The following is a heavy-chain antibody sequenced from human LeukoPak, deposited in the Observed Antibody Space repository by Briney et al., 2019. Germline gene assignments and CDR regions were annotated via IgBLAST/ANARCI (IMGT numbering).Heavy chain of an antibody. J-gene: IGHJ4*02. Sequence: PSETLSLTCAVSGGSISSNSYYWGWIRQPPGKGLEWIGSIYYSGSTYYNPSLKSRVTISVDTSKNQFSLKLSSVTAADTAVYYCARDSVVVAANFDYWGQGTLVAVSS. CDR1: GGSISSNSYY. CDR3: ARDSVVVAANFDY. D-gene: IGHD2-15*01. CDR2: IYYSGST. V-gene: IGHV4-39*07.